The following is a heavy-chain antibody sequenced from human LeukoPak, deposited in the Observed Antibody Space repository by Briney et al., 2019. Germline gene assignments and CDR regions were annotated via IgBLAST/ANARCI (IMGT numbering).Heavy chain of an antibody. CDR2: IYYSGST. CDR1: GGSISSYY. CDR3: AGGGALIRRWFDP. J-gene: IGHJ5*02. V-gene: IGHV4-59*01. D-gene: IGHD4/OR15-4a*01. Sequence: SETLSLTCTVSGGSISSYYWSWIRQPPGKGLEWIGYIYYSGSTNYNPSLKSRVTISVDTSKNQFSLKLSSVTAADTAVYYCAGGGALIRRWFDPWGQGTLVTVSS.